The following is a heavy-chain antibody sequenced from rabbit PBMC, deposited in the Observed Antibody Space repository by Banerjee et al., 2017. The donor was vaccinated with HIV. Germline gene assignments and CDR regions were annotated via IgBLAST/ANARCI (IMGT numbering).Heavy chain of an antibody. CDR3: ARDAADSTAYTL. CDR1: GFSFSSSYW. Sequence: QEQLEESGGDLVKPEGSLTLTCTASGFSFSSSYWISWVRQAPGKGLEWIGCIKTTSGSTYYATWAKGRFTISKTSSTTVTLQMTSLTAADTATYFCARDAADSTAYTLWGQGTLVNVS. V-gene: IGHV1S45*01. J-gene: IGHJ4*01. D-gene: IGHD7-1*01. CDR2: IKTTSGST.